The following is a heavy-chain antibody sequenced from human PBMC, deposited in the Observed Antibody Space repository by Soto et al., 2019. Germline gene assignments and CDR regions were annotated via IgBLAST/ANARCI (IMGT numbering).Heavy chain of an antibody. Sequence: EVQLVESGGGLVKPGGPLRLSCAASGFTFSDAWMSWVRQAPGKGLEWVGRIKSKTDGGTTDYAAPVKGRFTISRDDSKDTLYLQMNSLKTDDTAVYYCTTDRGRRAGYAQDYWGQGTLVTVSS. CDR3: TTDRGRRAGYAQDY. V-gene: IGHV3-15*01. J-gene: IGHJ4*02. CDR2: IKSKTDGGTT. CDR1: GFTFSDAW. D-gene: IGHD5-18*01.